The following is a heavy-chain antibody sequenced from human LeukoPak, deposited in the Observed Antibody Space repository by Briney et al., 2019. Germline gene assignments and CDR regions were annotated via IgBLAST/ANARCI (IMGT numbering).Heavy chain of an antibody. Sequence: SQTLSLTCTVSGDSIGSGEYYWSWIRQPPGKGLEWIGYIYYSGSTYFNPSLKSRVTISIDTSKNQFSLKLSSVTAADTALYYCARDDSSGYSGINWGQGSLATVSS. J-gene: IGHJ4*02. V-gene: IGHV4-30-4*08. CDR2: IYYSGST. CDR1: GDSIGSGEYY. D-gene: IGHD3-22*01. CDR3: ARDDSSGYSGIN.